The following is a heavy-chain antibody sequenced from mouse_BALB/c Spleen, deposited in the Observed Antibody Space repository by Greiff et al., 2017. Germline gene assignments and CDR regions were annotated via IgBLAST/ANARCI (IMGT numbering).Heavy chain of an antibody. D-gene: IGHD3-2*01. CDR2: INPSNGRT. CDR1: GYTFTSYW. Sequence: VQLQQSGAELVKPGASVKLSCKASGYTFTSYWMHWVKQRPGQGLEWIGEINPSNGRTNYNEKFTSKATLTVDKSSSTAYMQRSSLTSEDSAVYYCARWRQLGPGYAMDYWGQGTSVTVSS. J-gene: IGHJ4*01. V-gene: IGHV1S81*02. CDR3: ARWRQLGPGYAMDY.